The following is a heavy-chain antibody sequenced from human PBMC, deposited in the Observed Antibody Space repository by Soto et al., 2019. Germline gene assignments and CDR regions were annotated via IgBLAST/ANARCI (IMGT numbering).Heavy chain of an antibody. D-gene: IGHD3-9*01. Sequence: ASVKVSCKASGYTFTGYYMHWVRQAPGQGLEWMGWINPNSGGTNYAQKFQGRVTMTRDTSISTAYMELSRLRSDDTAVYYCARDPPIYDILTSYYGTNWFDPWGQGTLVTVSS. J-gene: IGHJ5*02. CDR2: INPNSGGT. V-gene: IGHV1-2*02. CDR3: ARDPPIYDILTSYYGTNWFDP. CDR1: GYTFTGYY.